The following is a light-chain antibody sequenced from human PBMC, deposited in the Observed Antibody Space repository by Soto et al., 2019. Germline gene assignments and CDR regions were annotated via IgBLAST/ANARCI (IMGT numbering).Light chain of an antibody. Sequence: IQMTQSPSSLSASFGDRVTITCRAGQRLRSYLNWYQQKPGRAPKPLISAATSLLSGVPSRFSGSGSGTDFTLTISSLPPEDFEIYYCQQRNNSPITFGQGTRLEIK. CDR2: AAT. CDR1: QRLRSY. J-gene: IGKJ5*01. CDR3: QQRNNSPIT. V-gene: IGKV1-39*01.